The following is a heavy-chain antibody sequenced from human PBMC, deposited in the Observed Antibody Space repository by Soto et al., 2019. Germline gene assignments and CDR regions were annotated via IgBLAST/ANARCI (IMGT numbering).Heavy chain of an antibody. Sequence: ASVKVSCKASGYTFTSYDINWVRQATGHGLEWMGWMNPNSGNTGYAQKFQGRVTMTRNTSISTAYMELSSLRSEDTAVYYCARGRHCSSTSCYPGGWFDPWGQGTLVTVSS. D-gene: IGHD2-2*01. CDR1: GYTFTSYD. CDR3: ARGRHCSSTSCYPGGWFDP. J-gene: IGHJ5*02. V-gene: IGHV1-8*01. CDR2: MNPNSGNT.